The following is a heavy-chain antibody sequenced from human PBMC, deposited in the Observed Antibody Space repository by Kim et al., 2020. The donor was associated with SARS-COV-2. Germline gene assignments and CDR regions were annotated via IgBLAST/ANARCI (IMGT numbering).Heavy chain of an antibody. CDR3: ARERGGGFGELLDNPPYYYYGMDV. J-gene: IGHJ6*02. V-gene: IGHV1-46*01. Sequence: ASVKVSCKASGYTFTSYYMHWVRQAPGQGLEWMGIINPSGGSTSYAQKFQGRVTMTRDTSTSTVYMELSSLRSEDTAVYYCARERGGGFGELLDNPPYYYYGMDVWGQGTTVTVSS. D-gene: IGHD3-10*01. CDR1: GYTFTSYY. CDR2: INPSGGST.